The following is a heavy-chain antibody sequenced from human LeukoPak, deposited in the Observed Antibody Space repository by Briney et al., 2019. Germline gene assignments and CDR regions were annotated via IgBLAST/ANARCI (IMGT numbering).Heavy chain of an antibody. D-gene: IGHD4-17*01. V-gene: IGHV3-23*01. CDR3: AESPMTRVTTGGFDF. Sequence: PGGSLRLSCAASGFTFNSYAMSWVRQAPGKGLEWVSSISSSGGGTYYVDSVKGRFTISRDNSKNTLYLQMNSLRAEDTAVYYCAESPMTRVTTGGFDFWGQGTLVTVSS. J-gene: IGHJ4*02. CDR2: ISSSGGGT. CDR1: GFTFNSYA.